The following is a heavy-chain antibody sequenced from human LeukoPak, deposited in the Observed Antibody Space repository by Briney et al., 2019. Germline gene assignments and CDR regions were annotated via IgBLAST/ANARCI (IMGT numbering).Heavy chain of an antibody. D-gene: IGHD6-6*01. J-gene: IGHJ6*02. CDR3: AKDLAARLGYYYGMDV. V-gene: IGHV1-46*01. CDR1: GYTFTSYY. CDR2: INPSGGST. Sequence: GASVKVSCKASGYTFTSYYMHWVRQAPGQGLEWMGIINPSGGSTSYAQKFQGRVTMTRDTSTSTVYMELSSLRAEDTALYYCAKDLAARLGYYYGMDVWGQGTTVTVSS.